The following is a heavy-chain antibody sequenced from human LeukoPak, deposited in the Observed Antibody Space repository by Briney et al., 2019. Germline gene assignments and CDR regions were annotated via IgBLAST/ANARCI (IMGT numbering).Heavy chain of an antibody. J-gene: IGHJ5*02. CDR1: GYTFTSDY. CDR3: AGSSHQRNWFDP. CDR2: VHSSGGVI. D-gene: IGHD1-26*01. V-gene: IGHV1-46*01. Sequence: GASVKVSCKASGYTFTSDYMNWVRQAPGQGLEWMGLVHSSGGVIRYAQEFQGRVTVTRDTSTSTVYMELSSLRSEDTAVYYCAGSSHQRNWFDPWGQGALVIVSS.